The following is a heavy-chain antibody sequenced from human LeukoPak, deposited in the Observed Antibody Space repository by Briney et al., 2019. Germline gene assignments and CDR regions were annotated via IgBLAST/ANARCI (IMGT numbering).Heavy chain of an antibody. CDR1: GFTFSSYG. J-gene: IGHJ6*03. D-gene: IGHD6-19*01. V-gene: IGHV3-23*01. Sequence: PGGSLRLSCAASGFTFSSYGMSWVRQAPGKGPEWVSAISATGGSAYNADSVKGRFTISRDNSKNTLYLEMNSLRAEDTAVYYCAKYSSGWYVYYYMDVWGKGTTVTVSS. CDR3: AKYSSGWYVYYYMDV. CDR2: ISATGGSA.